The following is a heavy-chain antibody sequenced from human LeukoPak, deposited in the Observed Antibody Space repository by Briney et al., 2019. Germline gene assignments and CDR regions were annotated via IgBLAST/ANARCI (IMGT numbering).Heavy chain of an antibody. J-gene: IGHJ4*02. CDR2: IYTTGTT. CDR3: ARQGYTASYYFLDF. D-gene: IGHD1-26*01. Sequence: PSETLSLTCYVSGGSIRSYYWGWVRQPAGKGLEWIGRIYTTGTTNFNPSLKSRLTMSVDTSKNQFSLKLTSVTAADTAVYFCARQGYTASYYFLDFWSQGTLVTVSS. CDR1: GGSIRSYY. V-gene: IGHV4-4*07.